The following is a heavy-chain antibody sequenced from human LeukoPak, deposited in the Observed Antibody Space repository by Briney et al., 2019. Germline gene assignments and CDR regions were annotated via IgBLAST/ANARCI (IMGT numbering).Heavy chain of an antibody. CDR3: ARGLGYCSSTSCSYNP. Sequence: ASVKVSXKASGGTFSSYAISWVRQAPGQGLEWIGGIIPIFGTANYAQKFQGRVTITADESTSTAYMELSSLRSEDTAVYYCARGLGYCSSTSCSYNPWGQGTLVTVSS. D-gene: IGHD2-2*01. CDR1: GGTFSSYA. V-gene: IGHV1-69*01. CDR2: IIPIFGTA. J-gene: IGHJ5*02.